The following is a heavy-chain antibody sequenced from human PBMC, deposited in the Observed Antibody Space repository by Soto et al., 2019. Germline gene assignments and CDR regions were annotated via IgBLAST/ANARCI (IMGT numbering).Heavy chain of an antibody. J-gene: IGHJ4*02. CDR1: GFTFTTYS. V-gene: IGHV3-23*01. D-gene: IGHD5-12*01. CDR3: AKPPVATSY. CDR2: ILQDGTT. Sequence: PGESMKISCAAAGFTFTTYSMAWVRQAPGRGPEWVSGILQDGTTYYADSVKGRFTISRDNSKNTLYLQMNSLRAEDTAVYYCAKPPVATSYWGQGTLVTVSS.